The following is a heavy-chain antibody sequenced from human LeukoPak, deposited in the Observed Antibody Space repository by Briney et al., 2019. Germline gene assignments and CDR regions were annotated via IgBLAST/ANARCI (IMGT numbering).Heavy chain of an antibody. CDR2: LSVGGVTT. CDR1: GFTFNTYA. V-gene: IGHV3-23*01. J-gene: IGHJ6*02. D-gene: IGHD6-19*01. CDR3: AKASGSSGHSFGYGMDV. Sequence: GGSLRLSCAASGFTFNTYAMSWVRQVPEKGLEWVSALSVGGVTTYYADSVTGRFTLSRDNPKNTLYLQMNSLRAEDTAIYYCAKASGSSGHSFGYGMDVWGQGTTVTVSS.